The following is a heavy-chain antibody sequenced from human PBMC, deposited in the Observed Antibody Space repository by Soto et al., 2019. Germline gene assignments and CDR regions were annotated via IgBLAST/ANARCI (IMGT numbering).Heavy chain of an antibody. Sequence: ASVKVSCKASGYTFTSYYIHWVRQARGQGLEWMGIINPSGGSTSYAQKFQGRVTMTRDTSTSTVYMELSSLRSEDTAVYYCAREPPEPGMATTLFDYWGQGTLVTVSS. D-gene: IGHD5-12*01. CDR3: AREPPEPGMATTLFDY. V-gene: IGHV1-46*01. CDR2: INPSGGST. CDR1: GYTFTSYY. J-gene: IGHJ4*02.